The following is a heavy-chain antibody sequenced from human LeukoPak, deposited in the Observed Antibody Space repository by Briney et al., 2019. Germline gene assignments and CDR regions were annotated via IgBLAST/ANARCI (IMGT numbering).Heavy chain of an antibody. D-gene: IGHD6-13*01. CDR2: IYYSGST. CDR1: GGSISSYY. Sequence: SETLSLTCTVSGGSISSYYWSWIRQPPGKGLEWIGYIYYSGSTNYNPSLKSRVTISVDTSKNQFSLKLSSVTAADTAVYYCARTVKLYSSSWCLAFDIWGQGTMVTVSS. CDR3: ARTVKLYSSSWCLAFDI. J-gene: IGHJ3*02. V-gene: IGHV4-59*08.